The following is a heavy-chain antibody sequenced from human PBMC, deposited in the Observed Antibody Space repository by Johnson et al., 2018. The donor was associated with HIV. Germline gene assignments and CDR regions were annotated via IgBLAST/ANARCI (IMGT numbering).Heavy chain of an antibody. D-gene: IGHD3-10*01. V-gene: IGHV3-33*06. J-gene: IGHJ3*02. CDR1: GFTFSSYG. CDR2: IWYDGSIK. Sequence: VQLVESGGGVVQPGRSLRLSCAASGFTFSSYGMHWVRQAPGKGLEWVAVIWYDGSIKYYADSVKGRFTISRDNSKNTLYLQMNSLRVEDTAVYYCAKDRGSPGIPAAFDIWGQGTLVTVSS. CDR3: AKDRGSPGIPAAFDI.